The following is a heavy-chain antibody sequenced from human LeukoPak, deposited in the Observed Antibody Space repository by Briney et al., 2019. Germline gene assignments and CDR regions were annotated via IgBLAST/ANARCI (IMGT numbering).Heavy chain of an antibody. V-gene: IGHV1-3*01. Sequence: ASVKVSFRDSGYTFTSYAMHWVRQAPGQRGEWMGWINAGNGNTKYSQKFQGRVTITRDTSASTAYMELSSLRSEDTAVYYCARGPHGFGELSPLDYWGQGTLVTVSS. CDR1: GYTFTSYA. CDR3: ARGPHGFGELSPLDY. J-gene: IGHJ4*02. CDR2: INAGNGNT. D-gene: IGHD3-10*01.